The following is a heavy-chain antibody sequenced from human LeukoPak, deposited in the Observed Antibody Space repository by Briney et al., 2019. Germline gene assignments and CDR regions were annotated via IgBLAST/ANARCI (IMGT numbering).Heavy chain of an antibody. V-gene: IGHV3-21*01. CDR3: ANGRVGATVN. Sequence: GGTLRVSFAASGFTFSSYSMYWVCQSLGRRLEWVSSISISSSYIYYADSVKGRFTISRDNAKNSLYLQMNSLRAEDTAVYYCANGRVGATVNWGQGTLVTVSS. D-gene: IGHD1-26*01. J-gene: IGHJ4*02. CDR1: GFTFSSYS. CDR2: ISISSSYI.